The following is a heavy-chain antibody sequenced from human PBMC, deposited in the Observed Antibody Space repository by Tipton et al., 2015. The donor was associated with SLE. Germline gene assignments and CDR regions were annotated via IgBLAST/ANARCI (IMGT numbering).Heavy chain of an antibody. Sequence: GSLRLSCAAAGFLVNDYAMTWVRQAPGKGLEWVSTINVNDGDTYYPDSVRGRFAISRDNSLNTLYLQMNSLRAEDTAIYFCAKESPWEESWGQGALVTASS. CDR2: INVNDGDT. CDR1: GFLVNDYA. J-gene: IGHJ4*02. D-gene: IGHD1-26*01. CDR3: AKESPWEES. V-gene: IGHV3-23*01.